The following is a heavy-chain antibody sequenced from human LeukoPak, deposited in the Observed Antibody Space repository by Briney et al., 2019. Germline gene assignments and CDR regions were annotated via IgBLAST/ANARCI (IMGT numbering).Heavy chain of an antibody. Sequence: ASVKVSCKASGYTFTAYYIHWVRQAPGQGLEWMGRIDPNSGDTKYAQKFQDRVTMTRDTSMNTAYMEISSPRYDDTAVYYCGRGIQSFDPWGQGTLVTVSS. CDR3: GRGIQSFDP. CDR1: GYTFTAYY. CDR2: IDPNSGDT. V-gene: IGHV1-2*06. J-gene: IGHJ5*02.